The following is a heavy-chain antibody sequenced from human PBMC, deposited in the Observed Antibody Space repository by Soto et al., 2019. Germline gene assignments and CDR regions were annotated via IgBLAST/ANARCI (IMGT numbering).Heavy chain of an antibody. V-gene: IGHV4-31*03. Sequence: PSETLSLTCTVSGGPISSGGYYWSWIRQHPGKGLEWIGYIYYSGSTYYNPSLKSRVTISVDTSKNQFSLKLSSATAADTAVYYCARDSDYYDSSGSKNYFDYWGQGTLVTVSS. CDR1: GGPISSGGYY. CDR3: ARDSDYYDSSGSKNYFDY. D-gene: IGHD3-22*01. J-gene: IGHJ4*02. CDR2: IYYSGST.